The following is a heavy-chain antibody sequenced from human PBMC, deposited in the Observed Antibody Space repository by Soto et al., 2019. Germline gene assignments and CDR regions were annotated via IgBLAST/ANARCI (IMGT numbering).Heavy chain of an antibody. CDR1: GFSFSSYG. CDR2: ISYDGSNK. V-gene: IGHV3-30*18. Sequence: GGSLRLSCAASGFSFSSYGMHWVRQAPGKGLEWVAVISYDGSNKYYADSVKGRFTISRDNSKNTLYLQMNSLRAEDTAVYYCAKDHYYDSSGYYFGGPLDYWGQGTLVTVSS. J-gene: IGHJ4*02. CDR3: AKDHYYDSSGYYFGGPLDY. D-gene: IGHD3-22*01.